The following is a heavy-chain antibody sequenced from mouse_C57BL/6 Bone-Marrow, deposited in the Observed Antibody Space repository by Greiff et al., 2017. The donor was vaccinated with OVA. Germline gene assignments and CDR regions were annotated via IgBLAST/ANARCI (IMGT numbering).Heavy chain of an antibody. Sequence: EVKLVESGGGLVKPGGSLKLSCAASGFTFSSYAMSWVRQTPEKRLEWVATISDGGSYTYYPDNVKGRFTISKDNAKNNLYLQMSHLKAEDTARYYCARGLPTIVTWYFDVWGTGTTVTVSS. V-gene: IGHV5-4*03. CDR1: GFTFSSYA. D-gene: IGHD2-5*01. CDR2: ISDGGSYT. J-gene: IGHJ1*03. CDR3: ARGLPTIVTWYFDV.